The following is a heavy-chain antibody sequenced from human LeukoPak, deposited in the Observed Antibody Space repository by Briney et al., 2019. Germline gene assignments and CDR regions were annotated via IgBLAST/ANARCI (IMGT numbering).Heavy chain of an antibody. J-gene: IGHJ4*02. Sequence: SETLSLTCTVSGGSISNYYWSWIRQAPGRGLEWIGYIYYTGSTKYNPSLKSRATISVDTSNNQLSLKLRSVTCADTAIYYCARDQGYDFWSGYSAYDHWGQGTLVTVSS. CDR2: IYYTGST. D-gene: IGHD3-3*01. CDR1: GGSISNYY. CDR3: ARDQGYDFWSGYSAYDH. V-gene: IGHV4-59*01.